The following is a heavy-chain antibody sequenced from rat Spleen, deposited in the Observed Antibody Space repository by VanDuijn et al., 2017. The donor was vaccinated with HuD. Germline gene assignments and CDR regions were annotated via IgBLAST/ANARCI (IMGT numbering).Heavy chain of an antibody. CDR2: ISYSGST. CDR1: GYSITSNY. CDR3: ARWGYYGYNYDVMDA. D-gene: IGHD1-9*01. Sequence: EVQLQESGPGLVKPSQSLSLTCSVTGYSITSNYWGWIRKFPGNKMEWMGYISYSGSTSYNPSLKSRISITRDTSKNQFFLQLNSVTTEDTATYYCARWGYYGYNYDVMDAWGQGASVTVSS. J-gene: IGHJ4*01. V-gene: IGHV3-1*01.